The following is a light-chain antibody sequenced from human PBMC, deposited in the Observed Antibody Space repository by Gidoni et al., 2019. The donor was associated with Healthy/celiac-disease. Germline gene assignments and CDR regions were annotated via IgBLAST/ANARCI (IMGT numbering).Light chain of an antibody. V-gene: IGKV3-11*01. Sequence: EIVLTQSPATLSLSPGERATLSCRASQIVSSYLAWYPQKPGQAPRLLIYDASNRATGIPARFSGSGSGTDFTLTISSLEPEDFAVYYCQQRSNWPPYTFGQGTKLEIK. CDR1: QIVSSY. J-gene: IGKJ2*01. CDR3: QQRSNWPPYT. CDR2: DAS.